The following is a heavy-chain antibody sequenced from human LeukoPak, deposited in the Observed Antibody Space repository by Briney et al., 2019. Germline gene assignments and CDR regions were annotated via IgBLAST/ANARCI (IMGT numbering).Heavy chain of an antibody. CDR1: GGSISSSSYY. CDR2: IYYSGST. Sequence: SETLSLTCTVSGGSISSSSYYWGWIRQPPGKGLEWIGSIYYSGSTYYNPSLKSRVTISVDTSKNQFSLKLSSVTAADTAVYYCTRMGASSGYYWEIKRPEFDYWGQGTLVTVSS. J-gene: IGHJ4*02. CDR3: TRMGASSGYYWEIKRPEFDY. D-gene: IGHD3-22*01. V-gene: IGHV4-39*07.